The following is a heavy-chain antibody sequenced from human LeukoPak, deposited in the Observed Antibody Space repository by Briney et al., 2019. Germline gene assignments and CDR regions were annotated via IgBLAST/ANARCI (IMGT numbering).Heavy chain of an antibody. Sequence: KPGGSLRLSCAAAGFTFSSYSMNWVRQAPGKGREWVSSISSSSSYIYYADSVKGRFTISRDNAKTSLYLQMNSLRAADTAVYYCARDPPGSGWYRGRGAFDIWGQGTMVTVSS. CDR2: ISSSSSYI. CDR3: ARDPPGSGWYRGRGAFDI. V-gene: IGHV3-21*01. D-gene: IGHD6-19*01. CDR1: GFTFSSYS. J-gene: IGHJ3*02.